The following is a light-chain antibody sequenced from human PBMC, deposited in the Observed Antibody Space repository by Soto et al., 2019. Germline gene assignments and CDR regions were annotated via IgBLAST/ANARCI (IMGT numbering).Light chain of an antibody. CDR3: HQYDNSPGT. CDR2: AAS. Sequence: AIRMTQSPSSFSSSPGDRVTITCRASQGISSYLAWYQQKPGKAPKLLIYAASTLETGVPSRFSGSGSGTDGTFTISSLQPEDGSVYYCHQYDNSPGTFGLGTKVDIK. V-gene: IGKV1-8*01. CDR1: QGISSY. J-gene: IGKJ1*01.